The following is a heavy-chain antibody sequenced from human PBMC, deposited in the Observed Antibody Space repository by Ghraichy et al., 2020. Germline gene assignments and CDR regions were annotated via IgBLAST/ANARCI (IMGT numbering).Heavy chain of an antibody. D-gene: IGHD6-13*01. CDR3: ARICIAAAGRVRYHNYAMDV. CDR1: GGSFSGYY. V-gene: IGHV4-34*01. J-gene: IGHJ6*02. Sequence: SETLSLTCAVYGGSFSGYYWSWIRQPPGKGLEWIGEINHSGSTNYNPSLKSRVTISVDTSKHQFSLKLTSLTAADTAVYYCARICIAAAGRVRYHNYAMDVWGQGTTVTVSS. CDR2: INHSGST.